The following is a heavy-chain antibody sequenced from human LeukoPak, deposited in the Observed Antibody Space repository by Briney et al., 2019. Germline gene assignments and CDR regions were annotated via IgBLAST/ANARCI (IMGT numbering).Heavy chain of an antibody. V-gene: IGHV3-73*01. CDR3: TTYRSGHY. D-gene: IGHD6-19*01. Sequence: GKSLTLSCAAPGFTFSGSDIHWVRQASGKGLEWVGRITTKPDNYATAYAASVKGRSTISRDVSESTAYLQMNSLKTEDTAVYYCTTYRSGHYWGQGTLVTVSS. CDR1: GFTFSGSD. CDR2: ITTKPDNYAT. J-gene: IGHJ4*02.